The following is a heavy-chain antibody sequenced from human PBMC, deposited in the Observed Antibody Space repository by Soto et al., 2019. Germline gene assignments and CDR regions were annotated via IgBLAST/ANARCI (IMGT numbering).Heavy chain of an antibody. CDR2: ISYDGSNK. V-gene: IGHV3-30*18. D-gene: IGHD1-26*01. CDR3: AKDPFGGSYSLLDY. CDR1: GFTFSSYG. J-gene: IGHJ4*02. Sequence: GGSLRLSCAASGFTFSSYGMHWVRQAPGKGLEWVAVISYDGSNKYYADSVKGRFTISRDNSKNTLYLQMNSLRAEDTAVYYCAKDPFGGSYSLLDYWGQGTLVTVSS.